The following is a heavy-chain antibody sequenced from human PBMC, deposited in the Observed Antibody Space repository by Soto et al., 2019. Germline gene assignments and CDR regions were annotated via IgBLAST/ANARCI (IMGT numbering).Heavy chain of an antibody. J-gene: IGHJ6*02. V-gene: IGHV4-59*08. CDR1: GGSISSYY. D-gene: IGHD3-10*01. CDR3: ARQGFGALHGLVDF. Sequence: SETPSLTCTVSGGSISSYYWSWIRQPPGKGMEWIGYVHHSWGSTYNPSLQSRVAISLDTSKSQFSLKLTSVTATDTAVYYCARQGFGALHGLVDFWGQGTTVTVSS. CDR2: VHHSWGS.